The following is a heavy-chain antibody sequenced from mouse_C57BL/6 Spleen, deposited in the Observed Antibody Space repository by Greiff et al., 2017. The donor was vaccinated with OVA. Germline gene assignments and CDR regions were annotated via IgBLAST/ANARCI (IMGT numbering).Heavy chain of an antibody. Sequence: EVKLVKSGGGLVKPGGSLKLSCAASGFTFSSYAMSWVRQTPEKRLEWVATISDGGSYTYYPDNVKGRFTISRDNAKNNLYLQMSHLKSEDTAMYYCARDYYGFDYWGQGTTLTVSS. V-gene: IGHV5-4*01. CDR3: ARDYYGFDY. CDR1: GFTFSSYA. J-gene: IGHJ2*01. CDR2: ISDGGSYT. D-gene: IGHD1-1*01.